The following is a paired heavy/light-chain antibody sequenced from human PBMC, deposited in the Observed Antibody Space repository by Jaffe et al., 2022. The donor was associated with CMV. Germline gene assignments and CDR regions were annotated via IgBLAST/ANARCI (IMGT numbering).Light chain of an antibody. Sequence: DIQMTQSPSTLSASVGDRVTITCRASQSISSWLAWYQQKPGKAPKLLIYKASSLESGVPSRFSGSGSGTEFTLTISSLQPDDFATYYCQQYNSYSLTFGGGTKVEIK. CDR3: QQYNSYSLT. J-gene: IGKJ4*01. V-gene: IGKV1-5*03. CDR2: KAS. CDR1: QSISSW.
Heavy chain of an antibody. CDR3: ARVDPYCSSTSCYRPHYYYYYGMDV. V-gene: IGHV1-69*01. CDR1: GGTFSSYA. J-gene: IGHJ6*02. Sequence: QVQLVQSGAEVKKPGSSVKVSCKASGGTFSSYAISWVRQAPGQGLEWMGGIIPIFGTANYAQKFQGRVTITADESTSTAYMELSSLRSEDTAVYYCARVDPYCSSTSCYRPHYYYYYGMDVWGQGTTVTVSS. CDR2: IIPIFGTA. D-gene: IGHD2-2*02.